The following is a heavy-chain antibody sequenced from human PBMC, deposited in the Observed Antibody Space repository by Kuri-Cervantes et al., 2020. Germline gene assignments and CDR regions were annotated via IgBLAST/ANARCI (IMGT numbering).Heavy chain of an antibody. J-gene: IGHJ6*03. V-gene: IGHV4-30-4*08. Sequence: SETLSLTCTVSGGSINSGDYYWTWIRQPPGKGPEWIGYIYYSGSTYYNPSLKSRVTISLDKSMNQFSLKLSSVTAADTAVYYCARELYGDYDYYYMDVWGKGTAVTVSS. CDR2: IYYSGST. CDR1: GGSINSGDYY. CDR3: ARELYGDYDYYYMDV. D-gene: IGHD4-17*01.